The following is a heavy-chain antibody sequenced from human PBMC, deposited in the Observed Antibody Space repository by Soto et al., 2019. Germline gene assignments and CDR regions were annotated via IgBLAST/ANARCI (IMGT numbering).Heavy chain of an antibody. CDR3: ASGYDSSGLDY. CDR1: GFTFSSYS. CDR2: ISSSSYI. Sequence: GGSLRLSCAASGFTFSSYSMNWVRQAPGKGLEWVSSISSSSYIYYADSLKGRFTISRDNAKNSLFLQMHSLRAEDTAVYYCASGYDSSGLDYWGQGTLVTVSS. V-gene: IGHV3-21*04. D-gene: IGHD3-22*01. J-gene: IGHJ4*02.